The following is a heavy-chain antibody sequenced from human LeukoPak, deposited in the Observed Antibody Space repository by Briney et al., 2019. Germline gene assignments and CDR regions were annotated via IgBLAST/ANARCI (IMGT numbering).Heavy chain of an antibody. D-gene: IGHD3-22*01. CDR2: ISSSGSLI. CDR1: GFTFSDYS. V-gene: IGHV3-21*01. CDR3: ARDRASGITMIVVVTHGFDP. J-gene: IGHJ5*02. Sequence: GGSLRLSCAAPGFTFSDYSMKWVRQAPGKGLEWVSSISSSGSLIYYADLVKGRFTVSRDNAKNSLFLQMNSLRDEDTAVYYCARDRASGITMIVVVTHGFDPWGQGTLVTVSS.